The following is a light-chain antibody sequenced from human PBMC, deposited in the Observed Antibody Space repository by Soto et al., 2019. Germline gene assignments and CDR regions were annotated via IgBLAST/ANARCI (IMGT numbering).Light chain of an antibody. Sequence: EIVLTQSPATLSLSPGERATLSCRASQNVYNYLAWYQQRPGQPPRLLIYDASTRATGISARFSGSGYGTEFTLTISSLQSEDFAVYFCQQCRNWPLTFGGGTKV. CDR3: QQCRNWPLT. CDR1: QNVYNY. V-gene: IGKV3-11*01. J-gene: IGKJ4*01. CDR2: DAS.